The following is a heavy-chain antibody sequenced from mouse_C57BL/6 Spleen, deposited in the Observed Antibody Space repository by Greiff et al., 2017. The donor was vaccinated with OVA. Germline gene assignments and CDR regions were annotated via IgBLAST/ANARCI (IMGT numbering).Heavy chain of an antibody. Sequence: QVQLKQPGAELVKPGASVKLSCKASGYTFTSYWMQWVKQRPGQGLEWIGEIDPSDSYTNYNQKFKGKATLTVDTSSSTAYMQLSSLTSEDSAVYYCARYGYGSSYDYWGQGTTLTVSS. CDR3: ARYGYGSSYDY. CDR2: IDPSDSYT. CDR1: GYTFTSYW. D-gene: IGHD1-1*01. V-gene: IGHV1-50*01. J-gene: IGHJ2*01.